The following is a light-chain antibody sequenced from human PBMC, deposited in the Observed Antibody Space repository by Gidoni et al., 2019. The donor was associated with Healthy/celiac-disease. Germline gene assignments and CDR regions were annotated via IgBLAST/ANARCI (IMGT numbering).Light chain of an antibody. V-gene: IGLV2-14*03. J-gene: IGLJ2*01. Sequence: QSALTQPASMSGSPGQSITISCTGTSSDVGGYNYVSWYQQHPGKAPKLMIYDVSNRPSGVSNRFSGSKSGNTASLTISGLQAEDEADYYCSSYTSSSTQGVFGGGTKLTVL. CDR2: DVS. CDR3: SSYTSSSTQGV. CDR1: SSDVGGYNY.